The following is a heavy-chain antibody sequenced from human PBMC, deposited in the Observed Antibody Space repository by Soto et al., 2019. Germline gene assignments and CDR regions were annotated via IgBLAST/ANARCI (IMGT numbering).Heavy chain of an antibody. CDR2: ISGSGGST. V-gene: IGHV3-23*01. CDR3: AKVGPQSSTSSTAYDFWSGWMGYDY. CDR1: GFTFSSYA. Sequence: HPGGSLRLSCAASGFTFSSYAMSWVRQAPGKGLEWVSAISGSGGSTYYADSVKGRFTISRDNSKNTLYLQMNSLRAEDTAVYYCAKVGPQSSTSSTAYDFWSGWMGYDYWGQGTLVTVS. J-gene: IGHJ4*02. D-gene: IGHD3-3*01.